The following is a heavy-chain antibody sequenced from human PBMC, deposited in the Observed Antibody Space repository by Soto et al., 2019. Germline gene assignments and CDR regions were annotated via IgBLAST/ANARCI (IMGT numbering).Heavy chain of an antibody. CDR3: AGPTPGINGNHFHYFHS. J-gene: IGHJ4*02. V-gene: IGHV1-69*01. Sequence: QVPLVQSGAEVKKPGSSVKVSCKASGGTFSSYAISWVRQAPGQGLEWMGGIIPIFGTANYAQKFQGRVTITADESRRTAYRGLSSLKSETTAVFYWAGPTPGINGNHFHYFHSWGQGTLVTVPS. D-gene: IGHD1-1*01. CDR1: GGTFSSYA. CDR2: IIPIFGTA.